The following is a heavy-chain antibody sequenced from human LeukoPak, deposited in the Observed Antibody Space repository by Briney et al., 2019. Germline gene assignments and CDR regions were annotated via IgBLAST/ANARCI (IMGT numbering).Heavy chain of an antibody. J-gene: IGHJ4*02. CDR1: GFTFSNYE. Sequence: GGSLRPSCAASGFTFSNYEMNWVRQAPGKGLEWVSSISISGTTLYYADSVKGRFTISRDNAKNSLSLQMNSLRAEDTAVYYCARARLSSTGGDDWGQGTLVTVSS. D-gene: IGHD3-16*01. CDR2: ISISGTTL. V-gene: IGHV3-48*03. CDR3: ARARLSSTGGDD.